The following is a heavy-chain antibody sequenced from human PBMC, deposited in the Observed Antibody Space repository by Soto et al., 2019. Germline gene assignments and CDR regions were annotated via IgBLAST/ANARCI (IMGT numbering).Heavy chain of an antibody. CDR1: GGTFSSYA. Sequence: QVQLVQSGAEVKKPGSSVKVSCKASGGTFSSYAISWVRQAPGQGLEWMGGFIPMFNRPHSARKFQGRVTITADESTSTAHMDLSSLRSEDTAVYYCARGQFHHVSNYYYALVVWGQGTTVTVSS. J-gene: IGHJ6*02. CDR2: FIPMFNRP. CDR3: ARGQFHHVSNYYYALVV. V-gene: IGHV1-69*01.